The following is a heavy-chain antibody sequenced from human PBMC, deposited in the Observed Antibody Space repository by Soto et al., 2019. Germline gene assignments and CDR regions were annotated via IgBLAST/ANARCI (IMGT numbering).Heavy chain of an antibody. CDR2: IYPGDSDT. J-gene: IGHJ4*02. Sequence: PGESLKISCKGSGYSFTSYWIGWVRQMPGKGLEWMGIIYPGDSDTRYSPSFQGQVTISADKSISTAYLQWSSLKASDTAMYYCAMTALGYCSGGSCYPRLYRHFDYWGQGTLVTVSS. D-gene: IGHD2-15*01. CDR3: AMTALGYCSGGSCYPRLYRHFDY. CDR1: GYSFTSYW. V-gene: IGHV5-51*01.